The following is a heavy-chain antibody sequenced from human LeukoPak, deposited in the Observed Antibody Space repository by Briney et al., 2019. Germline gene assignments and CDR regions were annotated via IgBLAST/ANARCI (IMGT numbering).Heavy chain of an antibody. J-gene: IGHJ4*02. D-gene: IGHD3-22*01. Sequence: GGSLRLSCAASGFTSSSYAMHWVRQAPGKGLEWVAVISYDGSNKYYADSVKGRFTISRDNSKNTLYLQMNSLRAEDTAVYYCARATGDYYDSSGYYYGSSFDYWGQGTLVTVSS. V-gene: IGHV3-30*01. CDR2: ISYDGSNK. CDR1: GFTSSSYA. CDR3: ARATGDYYDSSGYYYGSSFDY.